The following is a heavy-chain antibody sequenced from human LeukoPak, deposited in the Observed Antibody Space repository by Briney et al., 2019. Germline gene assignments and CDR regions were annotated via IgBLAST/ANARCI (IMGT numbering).Heavy chain of an antibody. D-gene: IGHD3-9*01. Sequence: PGGSLRLSCSASGFTFSSYAMHWVRQAPGKELEYVSAISSNGGSTYYADSVKGRFTISRDNSKNTLYLQMSSLRAEDTAVYYCVKSYDILTGAFDIWGQGTMVTVSS. CDR3: VKSYDILTGAFDI. CDR1: GFTFSSYA. J-gene: IGHJ3*02. CDR2: ISSNGGST. V-gene: IGHV3-64D*06.